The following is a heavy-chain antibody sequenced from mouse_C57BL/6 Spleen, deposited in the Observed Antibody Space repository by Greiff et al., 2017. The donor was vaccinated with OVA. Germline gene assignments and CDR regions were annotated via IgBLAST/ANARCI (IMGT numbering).Heavy chain of an antibody. CDR1: GFTFTDYD. Sequence: EVNVVESGGGLVQPGGSLSLSCAASGFTFTDYDMSWVRQPPGKALEWLGFLRNNANGYTTEYSASVKGRFTISRDNSQSILYRQMNALRAEDSATYYGARYDYDEGDAMDYWGQGTSVTVSS. CDR2: LRNNANGYTT. D-gene: IGHD2-4*01. J-gene: IGHJ4*01. CDR3: ARYDYDEGDAMDY. V-gene: IGHV7-3*01.